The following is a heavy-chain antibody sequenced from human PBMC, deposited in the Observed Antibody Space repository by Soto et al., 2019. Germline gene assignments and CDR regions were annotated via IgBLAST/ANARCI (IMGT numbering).Heavy chain of an antibody. V-gene: IGHV1-18*01. CDR3: ARDWIALEFQQPRGFYYYAMDV. J-gene: IGHJ6*02. CDR2: ISAYNGNT. CDR1: GDTFTSYG. D-gene: IGHD6-13*01. Sequence: ASVKVSCKASGDTFTSYGISWVRQAPGQGLEWMGWISAYNGNTNYAQKLQGRVTMTTDTSTSTAYMELSRLMSEDTAVYFCARDWIALEFQQPRGFYYYAMDVWGQGTSVTVSS.